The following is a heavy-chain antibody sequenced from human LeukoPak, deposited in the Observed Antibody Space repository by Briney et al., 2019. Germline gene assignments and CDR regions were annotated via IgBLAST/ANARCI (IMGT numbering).Heavy chain of an antibody. V-gene: IGHV3-7*03. J-gene: IGHJ6*02. CDR2: IKQDGGER. D-gene: IGHD3-16*01. CDR3: ARSRAAVVMGELIPSFYYGMDV. Sequence: GGSLRLSCAASGFTFSSYSMNWVRQVPGKGLEWVATIKQDGGERYYVDSVEGRFTISRDNGKTSVYLQMNSLRADDTVVYYCARSRAAVVMGELIPSFYYGMDVWGQGTTVTVSS. CDR1: GFTFSSYS.